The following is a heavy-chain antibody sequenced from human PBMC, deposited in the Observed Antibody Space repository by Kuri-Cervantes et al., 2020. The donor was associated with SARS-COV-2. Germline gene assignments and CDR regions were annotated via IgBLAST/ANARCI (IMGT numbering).Heavy chain of an antibody. V-gene: IGHV3-23*01. D-gene: IGHD2-15*01. CDR1: GFTFSSYA. CDR2: ISGSGGST. J-gene: IGHJ4*02. CDR3: AREGCSGGSCYSAFSGFDY. Sequence: GESLKISCAASGFTFSSYAMSWVRQAPGKGLEWVSAISGSGGSTYYADSVKGRFTISRDNSKNTLYLQMNSLRAEDTAVYYCAREGCSGGSCYSAFSGFDYWGQATLATVSS.